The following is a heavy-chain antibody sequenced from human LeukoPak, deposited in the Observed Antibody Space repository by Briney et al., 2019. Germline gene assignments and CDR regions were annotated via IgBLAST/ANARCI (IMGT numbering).Heavy chain of an antibody. J-gene: IGHJ5*02. D-gene: IGHD1-14*01. V-gene: IGHV3-7*03. Sequence: GGSLRLSCAASGFTFSSYWMSWVRQAPGKGPEWVANIKQDGSEKYYVDSVKGRFTISRDNSKNTLYLQMNSLRAEDTAVYYCANKPAGFDPWGQGTLVTVSS. CDR1: GFTFSSYW. CDR2: IKQDGSEK. CDR3: ANKPAGFDP.